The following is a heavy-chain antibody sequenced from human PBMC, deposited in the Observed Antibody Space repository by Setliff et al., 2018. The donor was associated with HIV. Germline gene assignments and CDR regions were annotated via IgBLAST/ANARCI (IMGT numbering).Heavy chain of an antibody. CDR2: IYYSGST. CDR3: ARQDSYSYGYNYFDY. J-gene: IGHJ4*02. D-gene: IGHD5-18*01. Sequence: PSETLSLTCTVSGGSISSSSYYWGWIRPPPGQGLEWIGSIYYSGSTYYNPSLKSRVTISVDTSKNQFSLKLSSVTAADTAVYYCARQDSYSYGYNYFDYWGQGTLVTVSS. CDR1: GGSISSSSYY. V-gene: IGHV4-39*01.